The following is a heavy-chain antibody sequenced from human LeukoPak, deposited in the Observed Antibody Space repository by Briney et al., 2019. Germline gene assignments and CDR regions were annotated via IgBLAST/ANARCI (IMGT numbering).Heavy chain of an antibody. D-gene: IGHD2-8*01. CDR1: DSSITSTYY. V-gene: IGHV4-38-2*02. CDR3: ARVLHAPYLIDS. Sequence: SETLSLTCTASDSSITSTYYWAWFRQPPGKGLEWIATVFRLQTVRTFNNPSLESRVTMSLDPSQSQFSLNLTSVTAADTALYFCARVLHAPYLIDSWGQGTLVTVSS. CDR2: VFRLQTVRT. J-gene: IGHJ4*02.